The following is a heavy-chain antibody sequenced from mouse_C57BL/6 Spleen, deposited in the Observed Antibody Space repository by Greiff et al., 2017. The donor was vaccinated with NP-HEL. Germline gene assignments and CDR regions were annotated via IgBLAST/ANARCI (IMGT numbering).Heavy chain of an antibody. J-gene: IGHJ1*03. CDR2: IWTGGGT. CDR1: GFSLTSYA. Sequence: VKLVESGPGLVAPSQSLSITCTVSGFSLTSYAISWVRQPPGKGLEWLGVIWTGGGTNYNSALKSGLSISKDNSKSQVFLKMTSLQTDDTARYYCARNPPITTVVAPCWYFDVWGTGTTVTVSS. V-gene: IGHV2-9-1*01. CDR3: ARNPPITTVVAPCWYFDV. D-gene: IGHD1-1*01.